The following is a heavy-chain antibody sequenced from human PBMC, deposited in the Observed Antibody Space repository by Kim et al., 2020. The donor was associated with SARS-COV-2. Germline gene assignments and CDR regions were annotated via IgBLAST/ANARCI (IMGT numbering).Heavy chain of an antibody. J-gene: IGHJ4*02. CDR3: APAYSSSFYFDY. V-gene: IGHV3-30*01. Sequence: YQSTVKGGFSIAHDNAKNTLCLQMNSLRAEDTAVYYCAPAYSSSFYFDYWGRGTLVTVSS. D-gene: IGHD6-6*01.